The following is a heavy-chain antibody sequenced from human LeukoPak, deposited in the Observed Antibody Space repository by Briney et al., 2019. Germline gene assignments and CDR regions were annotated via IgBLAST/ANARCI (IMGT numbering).Heavy chain of an antibody. CDR2: ISGSGAST. CDR1: RFTFSSYA. Sequence: GGSLRLACAASRFTFSSYAMSWVRQAPGKGLEWVSAISGSGASTYYADSVKGRFTISRDNSKNTLNLQMVSLRAEDTAVYYCAKHSLKTEYSGGRIWDCWGQGTLVTVSS. D-gene: IGHD6-19*01. V-gene: IGHV3-23*01. J-gene: IGHJ4*02. CDR3: AKHSLKTEYSGGRIWDC.